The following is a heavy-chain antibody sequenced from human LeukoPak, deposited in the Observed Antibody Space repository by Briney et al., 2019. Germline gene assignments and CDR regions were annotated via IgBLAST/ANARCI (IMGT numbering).Heavy chain of an antibody. J-gene: IGHJ6*02. CDR1: GGSISSGGYY. CDR2: IYYSGST. Sequence: SETLSLTCTVSGGSISSGGYYWSWIRQHPGKGLEWIGYIYYSGSTNYNPSLKSRVTISVDTSQNQFSLKLNSVTAADTAVFYCARGRRGFGYGMDVWGQGTTVTVSS. CDR3: ARGRRGFGYGMDV. D-gene: IGHD3-10*01. V-gene: IGHV4-31*03.